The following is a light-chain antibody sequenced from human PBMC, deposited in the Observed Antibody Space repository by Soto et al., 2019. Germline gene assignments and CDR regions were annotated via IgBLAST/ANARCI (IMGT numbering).Light chain of an antibody. CDR3: MHSLQTLSWT. CDR1: QSLLHSNGYNY. CDR2: LGS. Sequence: DIVMTQSPLSLPVTPGEPASISCRSSQSLLHSNGYNYLDWYLQKPGQPPQLLIYLGSNRASGVPDRFSGSGSGTDFTLKISRVEAEDVGVYYCMHSLQTLSWTFGQGTKVEIK. V-gene: IGKV2-28*01. J-gene: IGKJ1*01.